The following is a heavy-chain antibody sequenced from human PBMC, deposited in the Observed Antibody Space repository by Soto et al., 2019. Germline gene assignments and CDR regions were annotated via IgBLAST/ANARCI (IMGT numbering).Heavy chain of an antibody. Sequence: PGGSLRLSCAASGFTFSSYGMHWVRQAPGKGLEWVAVIWYDGSNKYYADSVKGRFTISRDNSKNTLYLQINSLRAEDTAVYYYASKRTIRYFDWSLTPDYMDVWGKGTTVTVSS. D-gene: IGHD3-9*01. CDR1: GFTFSSYG. J-gene: IGHJ6*03. CDR2: IWYDGSNK. CDR3: ASKRTIRYFDWSLTPDYMDV. V-gene: IGHV3-33*01.